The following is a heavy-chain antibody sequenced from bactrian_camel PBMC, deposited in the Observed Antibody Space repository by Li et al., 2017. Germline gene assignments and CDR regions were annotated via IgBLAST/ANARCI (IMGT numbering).Heavy chain of an antibody. V-gene: IGHV3S40*01. CDR2: IYPGDGST. CDR1: GPTFRGLC. Sequence: DVQLVESGGESVQAGGSLRLSCAASGPTFRGLCVGWFRQVQGKERERVATIYPGDGSTYYADSGKGRFTISRDNAKNTVYLQMNSLKPEDTAMYYCATRTSRLDGGDWYRDREYEYWGQGTQVTVS. D-gene: IGHD6*01. J-gene: IGHJ4*01. CDR3: ATRTSRLDGGDWYRDREYEY.